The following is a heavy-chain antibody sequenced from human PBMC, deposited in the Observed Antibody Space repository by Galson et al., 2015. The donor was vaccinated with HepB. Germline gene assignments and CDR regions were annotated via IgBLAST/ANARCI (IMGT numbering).Heavy chain of an antibody. Sequence: SLRLSCAASGFTFDDYAMHWVRQAPGKGLEWVSGITWNSGSIDYADSVKGRFTISRDNAKNSLYLQMNSLTADDTAVYYCARNYIGSGIDFDYWGQGTLVTASS. J-gene: IGHJ4*02. CDR3: ARNYIGSGIDFDY. CDR2: ITWNSGSI. CDR1: GFTFDDYA. D-gene: IGHD3-10*01. V-gene: IGHV3-9*01.